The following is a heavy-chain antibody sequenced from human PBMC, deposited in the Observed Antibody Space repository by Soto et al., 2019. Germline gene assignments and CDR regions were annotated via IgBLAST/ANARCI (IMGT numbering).Heavy chain of an antibody. V-gene: IGHV3-21*05. CDR1: GFTFSSYS. D-gene: IGHD3-10*01. Sequence: EASLRLSCAASGFTFSSYSMNWVRQAPGKGLEWVSYISSGSSYIYYADSVRGRFAISRDNAKNSLFLQMNSLRLDDTAVYYCARHILSGGAYTDLWGQGT. J-gene: IGHJ4*02. CDR3: ARHILSGGAYTDL. CDR2: ISSGSSYI.